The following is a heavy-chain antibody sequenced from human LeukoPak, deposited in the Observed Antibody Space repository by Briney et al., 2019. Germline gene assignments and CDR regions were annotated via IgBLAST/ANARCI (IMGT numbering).Heavy chain of an antibody. Sequence: SETLSLTCTVSGGSISSYYWGWIRQPAGKGLEWIGRIYTSGSTNYNPSLKSRVTMSVDTSKNQFSLKLSSVTAADTAVYYCAREVDYYDSSGYYSDAFDIWGQGTMVTVSS. CDR1: GGSISSYY. J-gene: IGHJ3*02. CDR2: IYTSGST. V-gene: IGHV4-4*07. D-gene: IGHD3-22*01. CDR3: AREVDYYDSSGYYSDAFDI.